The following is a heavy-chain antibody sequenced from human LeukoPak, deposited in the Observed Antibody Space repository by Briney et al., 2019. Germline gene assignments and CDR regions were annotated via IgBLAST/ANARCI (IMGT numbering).Heavy chain of an antibody. CDR2: IYYSGTT. CDR1: GGSISNYY. V-gene: IGHV4-59*01. J-gene: IGHJ6*03. CDR3: ARSSVPYYYYNYSMDV. Sequence: SETLSLTCIVSGGSISNYYWSWIRQSPGTGLEWVGFIYYSGTTNYNPSLKSRVTISVDTSKNHFSLKLSSVTAADTAVYYCARSSVPYYYYNYSMDVWGNGTTVTVSS. D-gene: IGHD3-22*01.